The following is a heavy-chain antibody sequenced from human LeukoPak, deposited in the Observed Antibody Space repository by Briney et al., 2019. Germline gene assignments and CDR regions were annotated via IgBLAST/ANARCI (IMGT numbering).Heavy chain of an antibody. CDR1: GGSISSYY. CDR3: ARQGSGLGGYCFDY. V-gene: IGHV4-38-2*02. Sequence: SETLSLTCTVSGGSISSYYWGWIRQPPGKGLEWIGSIYHSGSTYYNPSLKSRVTISVDTSNNQFSLKLSSVTAADTAVYYCARQGSGLGGYCFDYWGQGTLVTVSS. J-gene: IGHJ4*02. CDR2: IYHSGST. D-gene: IGHD3-22*01.